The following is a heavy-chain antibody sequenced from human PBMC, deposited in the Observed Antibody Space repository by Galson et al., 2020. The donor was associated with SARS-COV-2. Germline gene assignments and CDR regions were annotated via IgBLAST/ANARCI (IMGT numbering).Heavy chain of an antibody. Sequence: SMKIPCAASGFAFSNSAMHSVRQAPPKGLEWVAIISYDGTTKYNSDSVKRRFTISRDISKNTLYLQMNSLTPEDTAVYYCARETDDHTSSGYDYWGQGARVAVSS. D-gene: IGHD3-22*01. CDR2: ISYDGTTK. V-gene: IGHV3-30*04. CDR1: GFAFSNSA. CDR3: ARETDDHTSSGYDY. J-gene: IGHJ4*02.